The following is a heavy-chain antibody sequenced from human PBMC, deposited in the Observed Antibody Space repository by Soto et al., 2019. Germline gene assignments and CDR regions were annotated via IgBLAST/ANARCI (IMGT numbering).Heavy chain of an antibody. Sequence: SVKVSCKASGGTFSSYTISWVRQAPGQGLEWMGRIIPILGISNYAQKFQGRVTITRDKSTSTVFMELSSLRSADTAVYYCARGGHIAVVTASFDYWGQGTLVTVSS. V-gene: IGHV1-69*02. CDR2: IIPILGIS. CDR3: ARGGHIAVVTASFDY. D-gene: IGHD2-21*02. J-gene: IGHJ4*02. CDR1: GGTFSSYT.